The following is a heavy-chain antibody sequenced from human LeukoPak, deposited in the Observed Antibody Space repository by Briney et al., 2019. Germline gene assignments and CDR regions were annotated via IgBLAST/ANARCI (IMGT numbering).Heavy chain of an antibody. V-gene: IGHV3-23*01. CDR3: VRGYSSPDF. D-gene: IGHD6-13*01. J-gene: IGHJ4*02. CDR2: VAVGGST. Sequence: GGSLRLSCSASGFTFTTYAMSWVRQAPGRELEWLSRVAVGGSTYYADSVRGRFTISRDNSKNTLSLQMNSLRADDTAIYYCVRGYSSPDFWGQGTLVTVSS. CDR1: GFTFTTYA.